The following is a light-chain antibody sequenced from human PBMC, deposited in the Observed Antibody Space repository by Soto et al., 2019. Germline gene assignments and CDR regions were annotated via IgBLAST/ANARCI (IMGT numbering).Light chain of an antibody. CDR2: GAS. Sequence: EIVMTQSPATLSLSPGERATLSFRSSQSVSSYLAWYQQKPGQAPRLLIYGASTRATGVPARFSGSGSGTDFTLTISSLEPEDFAVYYCHQRSNWPPDTFGQGTRLEIK. CDR1: QSVSSY. J-gene: IGKJ5*01. CDR3: HQRSNWPPDT. V-gene: IGKV3-11*01.